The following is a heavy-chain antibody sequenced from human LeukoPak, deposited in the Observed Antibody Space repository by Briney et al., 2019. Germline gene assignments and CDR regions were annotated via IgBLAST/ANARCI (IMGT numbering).Heavy chain of an antibody. CDR3: AKELTPDRSGFDAFHI. CDR2: ISSRGGTI. Sequence: PGGSLRLSCAASGFTFSDYEMDWVRQSPERGLEWVSYISSRGGTIYYADSVKGRFTISRDNAKNSLYLQMNSLRAEDTAVYYCAKELTPDRSGFDAFHIWGQGTMVTVSS. V-gene: IGHV3-48*03. CDR1: GFTFSDYE. J-gene: IGHJ3*02. D-gene: IGHD3-22*01.